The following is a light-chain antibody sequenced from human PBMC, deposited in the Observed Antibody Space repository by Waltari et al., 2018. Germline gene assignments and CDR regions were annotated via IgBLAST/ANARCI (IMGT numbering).Light chain of an antibody. CDR2: EVN. V-gene: IGLV2-8*01. CDR1: SSDIGTYKF. J-gene: IGLJ2*01. Sequence: QSALTQPPSASGSPGQSVTISCSGSSSDIGTYKFVSWYQQHPGKSPKLIIYEVNQRPSGVPDRFSGSKSDNTASLTVSGLLPEVEADYYCSSYAGTKKLLFGGVTKLTVL. CDR3: SSYAGTKKLL.